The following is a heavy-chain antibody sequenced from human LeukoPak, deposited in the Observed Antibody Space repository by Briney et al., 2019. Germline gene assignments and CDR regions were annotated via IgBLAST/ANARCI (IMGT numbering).Heavy chain of an antibody. CDR1: GFSFSSYG. J-gene: IGHJ4*02. CDR3: AKGGATVIDY. Sequence: GGSLRLSCAASGFSFSSYGMSWVRQAPGKGLVWVSAISGSGDRTYYADSVKGRFTISRDNAKNTLYLQMNSLRAEDTAVYYCAKGGATVIDYWGQSTLVTVSS. D-gene: IGHD4-17*01. V-gene: IGHV3-23*01. CDR2: ISGSGDRT.